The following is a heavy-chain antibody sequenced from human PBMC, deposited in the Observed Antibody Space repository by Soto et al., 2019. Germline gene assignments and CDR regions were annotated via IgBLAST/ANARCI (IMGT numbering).Heavy chain of an antibody. Sequence: GGSLGLSCAAYGFTFSSYSMNWVRQAPGKGLEWVSSISSSSSYIYYADSVKGRFTISRDNAKNSLYLQMNSLRAEDTAVYYCARDPFAVTTGYYYYGMDVWGQGTTVTVSS. D-gene: IGHD4-17*01. CDR1: GFTFSSYS. V-gene: IGHV3-21*01. CDR3: ARDPFAVTTGYYYYGMDV. CDR2: ISSSSSYI. J-gene: IGHJ6*02.